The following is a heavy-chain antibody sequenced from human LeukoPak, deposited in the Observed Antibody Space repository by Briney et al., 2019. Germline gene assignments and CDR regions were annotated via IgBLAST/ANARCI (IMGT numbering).Heavy chain of an antibody. CDR2: ISYDGSNK. Sequence: GRSLRLSCAASGFTFSIYGMHWVRQAPGKGLEWVAVISYDGSNKYYADSVKGRFTISRDNSKNTLYLQMNSLRAEDTAVYYCARVPGGSYPSYFDYWGLGTLVTVSS. V-gene: IGHV3-30*03. D-gene: IGHD1-26*01. CDR3: ARVPGGSYPSYFDY. CDR1: GFTFSIYG. J-gene: IGHJ4*02.